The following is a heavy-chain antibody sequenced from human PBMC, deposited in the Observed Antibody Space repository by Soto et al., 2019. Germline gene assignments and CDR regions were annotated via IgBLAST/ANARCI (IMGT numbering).Heavy chain of an antibody. CDR3: ARGDCSSTSCYPPFLYYYYMDV. J-gene: IGHJ6*03. D-gene: IGHD2-2*01. CDR1: GFTFSDYY. CDR2: ISSSGSTI. Sequence: GSLRLSCAASGFTFSDYYMSWIRQAPGKGLEWVSYISSSGSTIYYADSVKGRFTISRDNAKNSLYLQMNSLRAEDTAVYYCARGDCSSTSCYPPFLYYYYMDVWGKGTTVTVSS. V-gene: IGHV3-11*01.